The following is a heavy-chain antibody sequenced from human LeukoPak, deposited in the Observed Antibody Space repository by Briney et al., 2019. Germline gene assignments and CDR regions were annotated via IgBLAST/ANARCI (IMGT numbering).Heavy chain of an antibody. D-gene: IGHD2-21*01. J-gene: IGHJ4*02. CDR1: GGSFSSYY. V-gene: IGHV4-34*01. CDR2: INHSGST. CDR3: IAIAIEDYFDY. Sequence: SETLSLTCAVYGGSFSSYYWSWIRQPPGKGLEWIGEINHSGSTNYNPSLKSRVTISVDTSKNQFSLKLSSVTAADTAVYYCIAIAIEDYFDYWGQGTLVTVSS.